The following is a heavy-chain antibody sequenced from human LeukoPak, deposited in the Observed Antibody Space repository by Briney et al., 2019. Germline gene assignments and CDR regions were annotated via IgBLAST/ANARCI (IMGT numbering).Heavy chain of an antibody. CDR3: ARVGYYDILTGYYYYGMDV. Sequence: LRLSCAASGFTFTSYSMNWVRQHPGKGLEWIGYIYYSGSTYYNPSHKSRVTISVDTSKNQFSLKLSSVTAADTAVYYCARVGYYDILTGYYYYGMDVWGQGTTVTVSS. CDR2: IYYSGST. CDR1: GFTFTSYS. V-gene: IGHV4-31*02. D-gene: IGHD3-9*01. J-gene: IGHJ6*02.